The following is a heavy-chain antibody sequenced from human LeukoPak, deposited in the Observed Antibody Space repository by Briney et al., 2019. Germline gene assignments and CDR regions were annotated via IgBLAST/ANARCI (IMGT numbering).Heavy chain of an antibody. D-gene: IGHD5-24*01. CDR2: ISSSSSYI. CDR3: ARGGYNPLRIGAFDI. V-gene: IGHV3-21*01. Sequence: GGSLRLSCAASGFTFSSYSMNWVRQAPGKGLEWVSSISSSSSYIYYADSVKGRFTISRDNAKNSLYLQMNSLRAEDTAVYYCARGGYNPLRIGAFDIWGQGTLVTVSS. J-gene: IGHJ3*02. CDR1: GFTFSSYS.